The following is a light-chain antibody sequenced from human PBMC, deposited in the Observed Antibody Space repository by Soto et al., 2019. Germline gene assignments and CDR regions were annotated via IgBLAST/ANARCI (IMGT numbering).Light chain of an antibody. CDR2: SAS. CDR1: QGISRS. V-gene: IGKV1-12*01. Sequence: DIQMTQSPSSLSASVGDRVTITCQASQGISRSLAWYQQKPGKAPKLLIYSASSLQSGVPSRFSGGGFGTDFTLTISSLQPEDFATYYCQQADTFPITFGQGTRLEIK. CDR3: QQADTFPIT. J-gene: IGKJ5*01.